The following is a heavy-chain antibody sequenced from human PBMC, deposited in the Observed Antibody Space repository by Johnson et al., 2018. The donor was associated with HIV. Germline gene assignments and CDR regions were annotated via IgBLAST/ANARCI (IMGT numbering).Heavy chain of an antibody. D-gene: IGHD7-27*01. CDR2: IWYDGSNK. J-gene: IGHJ3*02. CDR1: GFTFSSYG. Sequence: QVQLVESGGGVVQPGRSLRLSCAASGFTFSSYGMHWVRQAPGKGLEWVAVIWYDGSNKYYADSVKGEFTISRDNSKNTLYLQMNSLRAEDTAVYYCAKDLGTGDDAFDIWGQGTMVTVSS. V-gene: IGHV3-33*06. CDR3: AKDLGTGDDAFDI.